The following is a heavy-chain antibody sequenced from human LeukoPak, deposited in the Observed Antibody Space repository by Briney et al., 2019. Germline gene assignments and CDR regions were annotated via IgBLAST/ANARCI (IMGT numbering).Heavy chain of an antibody. D-gene: IGHD5-12*01. CDR1: GFTFSDYA. Sequence: PGGSLRLSCGASGFTFSDYAMGWVRQAPGEGLEWVSAITDSGGSTYHADSVKGRFSISRDNAKNSLYLQMNSLRDEDTAVYYCARDGGGYDSCFDYWGQGTLVTVSS. J-gene: IGHJ4*02. V-gene: IGHV3-23*01. CDR2: ITDSGGST. CDR3: ARDGGGYDSCFDY.